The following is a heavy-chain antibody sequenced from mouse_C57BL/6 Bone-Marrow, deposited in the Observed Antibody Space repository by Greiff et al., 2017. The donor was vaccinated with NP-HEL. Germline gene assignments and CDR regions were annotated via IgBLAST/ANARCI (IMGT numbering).Heavy chain of an antibody. Sequence: EVKLVESVAELVRPGASVKLSCTASGFNIKNTYMHWVKQRPEQGLEWIGRIDPANGNTKYAPKFQGKATITADTSSNTAYLQLSSLTSEDTAIYYCAKGQLRRPYYYAMDYWGQGTSVTVSS. V-gene: IGHV14-3*01. CDR2: IDPANGNT. CDR3: AKGQLRRPYYYAMDY. J-gene: IGHJ4*01. CDR1: GFNIKNTY. D-gene: IGHD2-4*01.